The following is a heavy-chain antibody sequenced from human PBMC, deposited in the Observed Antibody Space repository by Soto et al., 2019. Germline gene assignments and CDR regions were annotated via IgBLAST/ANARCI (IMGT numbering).Heavy chain of an antibody. V-gene: IGHV4-31*03. J-gene: IGHJ5*02. Sequence: SETLSLTCTVSGGSISSGGYYWSWIRQHPGKGLEWIGYIYYSGSTYYNPSLKSRVTISVDTSKNQFSLKLSSVTAADTAVYYCARDLRDYGHNWFDPWGQGTLVTVSS. D-gene: IGHD4-17*01. CDR2: IYYSGST. CDR3: ARDLRDYGHNWFDP. CDR1: GGSISSGGYY.